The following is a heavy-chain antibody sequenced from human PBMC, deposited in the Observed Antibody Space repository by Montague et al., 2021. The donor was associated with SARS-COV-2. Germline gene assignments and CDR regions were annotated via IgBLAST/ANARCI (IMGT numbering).Heavy chain of an antibody. CDR1: GFSLSTSGVG. Sequence: PALVKPTQTLTLTCTFSGFSLSTSGVGVGWIRQPPGKALEWLALIDWDDDKYYSTSLKTRLTISKDTSKNQVVLTMTNMDPVDTATYYCARMPYDILTGSGYYGMDVWGQGTTVTASS. J-gene: IGHJ6*02. CDR3: ARMPYDILTGSGYYGMDV. V-gene: IGHV2-70*01. CDR2: IDWDDDK. D-gene: IGHD3-9*01.